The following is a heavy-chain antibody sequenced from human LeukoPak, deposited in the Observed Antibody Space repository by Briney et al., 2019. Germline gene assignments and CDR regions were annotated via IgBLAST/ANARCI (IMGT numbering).Heavy chain of an antibody. V-gene: IGHV4-34*01. D-gene: IGHD6-19*01. CDR3: ARGPPPTFGYSSGWYRGAFDI. CDR2: INDGGRT. Sequence: PSETLSLTCAVYGESFSGYYWTWIRQPPGKGLEWLGEINDGGRTSCNPSLKSRVTISVDTSKNQFSLKLSSVTAADTAVYYCARGPPPTFGYSSGWYRGAFDIWGQGTMVTVSS. J-gene: IGHJ3*02. CDR1: GESFSGYY.